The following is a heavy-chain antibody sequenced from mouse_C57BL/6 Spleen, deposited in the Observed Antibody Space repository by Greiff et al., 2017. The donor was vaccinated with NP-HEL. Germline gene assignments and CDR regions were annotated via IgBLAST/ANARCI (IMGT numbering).Heavy chain of an antibody. J-gene: IGHJ4*01. V-gene: IGHV1-55*01. D-gene: IGHD1-1*01. Sequence: QVQLQQSGAELVKPGASVKMSCKASGYTFTSYWITWVKQRPGQGLEWIGDIYPGSGSTNYNEKFKSKATLTVDTSSSTAYMQLSSLTSEDSAVYYCARGGTTVVAGDYWGQGTSVTVSS. CDR3: ARGGTTVVAGDY. CDR1: GYTFTSYW. CDR2: IYPGSGST.